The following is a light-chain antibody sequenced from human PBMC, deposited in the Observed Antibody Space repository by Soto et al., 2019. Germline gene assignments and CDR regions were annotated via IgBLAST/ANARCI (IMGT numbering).Light chain of an antibody. Sequence: IQLTQSPSSLSASVGDRVTITCRASQGISSYLAWYQQKPGKAPKLLIYAASTLQSGVPSRFSGSGSGTDFNLTISSLQPEDFATYYGQQLNSYPLTVGGGTKVEIK. J-gene: IGKJ4*01. V-gene: IGKV1-9*01. CDR2: AAS. CDR3: QQLNSYPLT. CDR1: QGISSY.